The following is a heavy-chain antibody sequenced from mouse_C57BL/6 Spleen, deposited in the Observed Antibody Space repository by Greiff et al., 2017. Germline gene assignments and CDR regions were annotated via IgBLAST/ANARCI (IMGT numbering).Heavy chain of an antibody. CDR1: GYTFTSYW. D-gene: IGHD2-3*01. Sequence: VQLQQPGAELVMPGASVKLSCKASGYTFTSYWMHWVKQRPGQGLEWIGEIDPSDSYTNYNQKFKGKSTLTVDKSSSTAYMQLSSLTSEDSAVYYCARGLYDYFDYWGQGTTLTVSS. CDR3: ARGLYDYFDY. CDR2: IDPSDSYT. J-gene: IGHJ2*01. V-gene: IGHV1-69*01.